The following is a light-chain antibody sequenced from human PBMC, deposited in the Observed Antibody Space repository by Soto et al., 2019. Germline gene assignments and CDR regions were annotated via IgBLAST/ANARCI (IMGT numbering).Light chain of an antibody. Sequence: DIALTQSTAPLSLSPGERVTLSCRASQSVRSSVAWYQQNPGQAPRLLIYGTSSRATGIPDRFIGSWSGTDCTLTISRLEPEDVAVYYCQQYGNSPITFCQGTRLEI. CDR1: QSVRSS. CDR3: QQYGNSPIT. V-gene: IGKV3-20*01. CDR2: GTS. J-gene: IGKJ5*01.